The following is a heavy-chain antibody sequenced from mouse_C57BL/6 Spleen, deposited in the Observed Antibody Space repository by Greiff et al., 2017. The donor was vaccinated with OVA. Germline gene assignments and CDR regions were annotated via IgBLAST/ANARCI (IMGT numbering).Heavy chain of an antibody. CDR3: ARTTLGDAMDY. J-gene: IGHJ4*01. D-gene: IGHD4-1*01. CDR2: ISRGSSTI. V-gene: IGHV5-17*01. Sequence: EVMLVESGAGLVKPGGSLKLSCAASGYTFTDYGMHWVRQAPEQGLEWVAYISRGSSTIYYADKVKGRFTISRDKAKNTLFLQMSSLRSEDTAMYYCARTTLGDAMDYWGQGTSVTVSS. CDR1: GYTFTDYG.